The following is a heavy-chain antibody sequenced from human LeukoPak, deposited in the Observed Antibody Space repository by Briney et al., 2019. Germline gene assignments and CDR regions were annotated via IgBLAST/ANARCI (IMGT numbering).Heavy chain of an antibody. CDR1: GFIFGSYA. CDR2: ISTSGANT. V-gene: IGHV3-23*01. CDR3: ARGSYSSSWGIDY. J-gene: IGHJ4*02. Sequence: GGSLRLSCAGSGFIFGSYALSWVRQAPGKGLEWVSAISTSGANTYYADSVKGRFTISRDNAKNTLYLQMNSLRAEDMAVYYCARGSYSSSWGIDYWGQGTLVTVSS. D-gene: IGHD6-13*01.